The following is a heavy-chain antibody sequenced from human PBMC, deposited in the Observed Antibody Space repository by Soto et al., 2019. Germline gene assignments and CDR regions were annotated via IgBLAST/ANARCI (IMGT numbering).Heavy chain of an antibody. V-gene: IGHV4-59*01. CDR3: ARVDSSGWPYYFDY. CDR2: IYYSGST. D-gene: IGHD6-19*01. CDR1: GGSISSYY. J-gene: IGHJ4*02. Sequence: QVQLQASGPGLVKPSETLSLTCTVSGGSISSYYWSWIRQPPGKGLEWIGYIYYSGSTNYNPSLKSRVTISVDTSKNQFSLKLSSVTAADTAVYYCARVDSSGWPYYFDYWGQGTLVTVSS.